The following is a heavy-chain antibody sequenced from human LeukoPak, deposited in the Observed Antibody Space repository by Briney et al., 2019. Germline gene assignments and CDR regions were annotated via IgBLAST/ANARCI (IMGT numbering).Heavy chain of an antibody. J-gene: IGHJ4*02. CDR2: IYYSGST. D-gene: IGHD3-16*01. Sequence: SETLSLTCTVSGGPISSGGYYWSWIRQHPGKGLEWIGYIYYSGSTDYNPSLKSRVTISVDTSRNQFSLKLSSVTAADTAVYYCARGVYYDYARGSPVDYWGQGMLVTVSS. CDR3: ARGVYYDYARGSPVDY. V-gene: IGHV4-31*03. CDR1: GGPISSGGYY.